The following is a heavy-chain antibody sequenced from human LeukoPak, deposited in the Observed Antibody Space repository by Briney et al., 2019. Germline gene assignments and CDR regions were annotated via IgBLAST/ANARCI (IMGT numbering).Heavy chain of an antibody. CDR2: ISGSGGST. CDR1: GFTFSDYY. V-gene: IGHV3-11*04. Sequence: NAGGSLRLSCAASGFTFSDYYMSWIRQAPGKGLEWVSAISGSGGSTYYADSVKGRFTISRDNAKNSLYLQMNSLRAEDTAVYYCARESRNYYGSGSSDYYFDYWGQGTLVTVSS. J-gene: IGHJ4*02. CDR3: ARESRNYYGSGSSDYYFDY. D-gene: IGHD3-10*01.